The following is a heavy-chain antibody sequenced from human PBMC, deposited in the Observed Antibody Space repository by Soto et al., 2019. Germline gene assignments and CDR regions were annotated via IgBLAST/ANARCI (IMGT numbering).Heavy chain of an antibody. CDR1: GGSISSGGYY. D-gene: IGHD6-19*01. CDR3: ARDFTDSSGPTLGMGV. CDR2: IYYSGST. Sequence: SETLSLTCTISGGSISSGGYYWSWIRQHPGKGLEWIGYIYYSGSTYYNPSLKSRVTISVDTSKSQFSLKLSSVTAADTAVYYCARDFTDSSGPTLGMGVWGQGTTVTVSS. V-gene: IGHV4-31*03. J-gene: IGHJ6*02.